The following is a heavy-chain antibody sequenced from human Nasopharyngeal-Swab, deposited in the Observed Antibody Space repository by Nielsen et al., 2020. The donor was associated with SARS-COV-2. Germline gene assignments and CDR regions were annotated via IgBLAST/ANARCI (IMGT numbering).Heavy chain of an antibody. CDR3: SRTRYSSAWQIDY. V-gene: IGHV3-49*04. CDR2: IRSKAYGGTT. D-gene: IGHD6-19*01. CDR1: GFTFSDYA. J-gene: IGHJ4*02. Sequence: GESLKISCTASGFTFSDYAMSWVRQGPGKGLEWLGFIRSKAYGGTTEYAAPVKGRFTISRDDSKSIAYLQMNSLETEDTAVYFCSRTRYSSAWQIDYWGQGTLVTVSS.